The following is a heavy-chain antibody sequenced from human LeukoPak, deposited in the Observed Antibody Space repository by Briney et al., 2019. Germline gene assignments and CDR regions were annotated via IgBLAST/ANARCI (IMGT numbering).Heavy chain of an antibody. CDR2: ITTSGRTI. V-gene: IGHV3-48*03. J-gene: IGHJ4*02. Sequence: PGGSLRLSCAASGFTFSSYEMNWVRQAPGKGLEWVSYITTSGRTIYYADSVKGRFTISRDNAKNSLYLQMNSLRAADTAVYYCARIALGDGYNEDYWGQGTLVTVSS. CDR3: ARIALGDGYNEDY. CDR1: GFTFSSYE. D-gene: IGHD5-24*01.